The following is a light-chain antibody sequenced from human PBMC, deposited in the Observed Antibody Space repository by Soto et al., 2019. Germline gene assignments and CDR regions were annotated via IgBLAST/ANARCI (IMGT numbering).Light chain of an antibody. CDR3: QQRSNWPIT. Sequence: DIVLTQSPGTLSLSPGDRATLTCRASQSVSSNYLAWYQQKPGQAPRLLIYGASTRDGGVPDRFSGSGSGTDFTLTISRLESEDFAVYHCQQRSNWPITFGQGTRLEIK. J-gene: IGKJ5*01. CDR1: QSVSSNY. V-gene: IGKV3D-20*02. CDR2: GAS.